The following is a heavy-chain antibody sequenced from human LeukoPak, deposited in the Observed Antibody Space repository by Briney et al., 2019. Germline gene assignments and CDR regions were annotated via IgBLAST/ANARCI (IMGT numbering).Heavy chain of an antibody. CDR3: AKDRGYFDRGGHFDY. V-gene: IGHV3-9*01. J-gene: IGHJ4*02. CDR2: ISWNSGSI. Sequence: GGSLRLSCAASGFTFDDYAMQWVRHAPGKGLEWVSGISWNSGSIGYAAAVKGRFTVSRDNAKNPLYLQMNSLRAEDTALYYCAKDRGYFDRGGHFDYWRQGTMVTVSS. CDR1: GFTFDDYA. D-gene: IGHD3-9*01.